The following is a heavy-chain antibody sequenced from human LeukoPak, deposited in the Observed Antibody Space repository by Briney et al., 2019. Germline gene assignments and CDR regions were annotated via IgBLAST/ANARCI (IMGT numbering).Heavy chain of an antibody. V-gene: IGHV1-69-2*01. Sequence: ASVKVSCKVSGYTFTDYYMHWVQQAPGKGLEWMGLVDPEGGETIYAENFQCRVTITAHTSTDTAYMELSSLRSEDTAVYYCATVYCGGDCYPAEYFQHWGQGTLVTVSS. CDR2: VDPEGGET. CDR1: GYTFTDYY. CDR3: ATVYCGGDCYPAEYFQH. J-gene: IGHJ1*01. D-gene: IGHD2-21*01.